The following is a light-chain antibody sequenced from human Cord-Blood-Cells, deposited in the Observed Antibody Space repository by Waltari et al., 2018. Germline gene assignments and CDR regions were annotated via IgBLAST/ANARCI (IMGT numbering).Light chain of an antibody. CDR1: RSNIGSNY. Sequence: QSLLTQPPSASGTPGQRATISSSGSRSNIGSNYVYWYQQLPGTAPKLLIYRNNQRPPGVPDRFSGSKSGTSASLAISGLRSEDEADYYCAAWDDSLSGWVFGGGTKLTVL. V-gene: IGLV1-47*01. CDR3: AAWDDSLSGWV. CDR2: RNN. J-gene: IGLJ3*02.